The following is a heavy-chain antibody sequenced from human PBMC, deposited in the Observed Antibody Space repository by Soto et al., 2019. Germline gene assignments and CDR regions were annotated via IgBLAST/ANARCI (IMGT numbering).Heavy chain of an antibody. CDR1: GFTFSSYS. J-gene: IGHJ4*02. D-gene: IGHD5-18*01. CDR2: ISSSSSTI. V-gene: IGHV3-48*01. CDR3: ARDLGYGLFDY. Sequence: LRLSCAASGFTFSSYSMNWVRQAPGKGLEWVSYISSSSSTIYYADSVKGRFTISRDNAKNSLYLQMNSLRAEDTAVYYCARDLGYGLFDYWGQGTLVTVSS.